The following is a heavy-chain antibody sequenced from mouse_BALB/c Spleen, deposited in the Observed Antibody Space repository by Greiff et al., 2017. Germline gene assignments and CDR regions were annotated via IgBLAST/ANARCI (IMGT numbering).Heavy chain of an antibody. CDR1: GFTFSSYG. J-gene: IGHJ3*01. D-gene: IGHD2-3*01. Sequence: DVQLVESGGGLVQPGGSLKLSCAASGFTFSSYGMSWVRQTPDKRLELVATINSNGGSTYYPDSVKGRFTISRDNAKNTLYLQMSSLKSEDTAMYYCARVDGYYPAWFAYWGQGTLVTVSA. V-gene: IGHV5-6-3*01. CDR2: INSNGGST. CDR3: ARVDGYYPAWFAY.